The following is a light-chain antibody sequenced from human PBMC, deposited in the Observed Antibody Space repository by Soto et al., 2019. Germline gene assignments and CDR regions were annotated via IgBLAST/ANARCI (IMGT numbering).Light chain of an antibody. V-gene: IGKV3-11*01. CDR3: QQRSNWQLS. J-gene: IGKJ4*01. CDR1: QSVSSY. CDR2: DAS. Sequence: EIVLTLSPATLSLSPAERATLSCMTSQSVSSYLSWYQQKPGQAPRLLIYDASNRDTGIPARFSGSGSGTDFTLTISSLEPEDFAVYYCQQRSNWQLSFGGGTKVDI.